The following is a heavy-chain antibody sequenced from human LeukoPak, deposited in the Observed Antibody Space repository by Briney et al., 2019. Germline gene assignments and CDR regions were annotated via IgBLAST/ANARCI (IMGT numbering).Heavy chain of an antibody. CDR2: INPNSGGT. Sequence: ASVKVSCKASGYTFTGYYIHWVRQARGQGLEWMGWINPNSGGTSYAQKFQGRVTMTRDTSISTVYMEVSRLRSDDTAVYYCARVATLETPTPILGVWFDPWGQGTLVTVSS. CDR3: ARVATLETPTPILGVWFDP. V-gene: IGHV1-2*02. CDR1: GYTFTGYY. J-gene: IGHJ5*02. D-gene: IGHD1-26*01.